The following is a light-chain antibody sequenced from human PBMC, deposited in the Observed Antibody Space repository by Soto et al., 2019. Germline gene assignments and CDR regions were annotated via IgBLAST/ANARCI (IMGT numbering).Light chain of an antibody. CDR3: QQAHSFPIT. Sequence: IPLTQSPFSLSASVGDTVTITCRASPGISRSLAWYQQKPGKAPKFLIYAASSLQSGVPSRFSGSGSGTDFTLTISSLQPEDFATYYCQQAHSFPITFGQGTRLEIK. V-gene: IGKV1-12*01. CDR2: AAS. J-gene: IGKJ5*01. CDR1: PGISRS.